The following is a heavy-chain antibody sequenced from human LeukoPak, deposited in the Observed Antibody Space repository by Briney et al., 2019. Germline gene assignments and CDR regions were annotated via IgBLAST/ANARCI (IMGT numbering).Heavy chain of an antibody. J-gene: IGHJ3*01. CDR2: ISSSSSYI. V-gene: IGHV3-21*01. D-gene: IGHD4-17*01. Sequence: PGGSLRLSCAASGFTFSSYSMNWVPQAPGKGLEWVSSISSSSSYIYYADSVKGRFTISRDNAKNSLYLQMNSLRAEDTAVYCCARDLRFGDYTAVWGQGTMVTVSS. CDR3: ARDLRFGDYTAV. CDR1: GFTFSSYS.